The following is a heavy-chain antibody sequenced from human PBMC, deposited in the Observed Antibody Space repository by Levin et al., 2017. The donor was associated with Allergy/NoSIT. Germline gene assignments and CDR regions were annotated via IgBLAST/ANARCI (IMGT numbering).Heavy chain of an antibody. CDR2: ITHSGST. J-gene: IGHJ5*02. CDR3: ARSSSLEWFDP. CDR1: GGSFRGYY. D-gene: IGHD3-3*01. Sequence: ESLKISCAIYGGSFRGYYWSWIRQPPGKGLEWIGEITHSGSTNYNPSLKSRVTISVDTSKDHFSLNLSSVTAADTAVYYCARSSSLEWFDPWGQGTLVTVSS. V-gene: IGHV4-34*01.